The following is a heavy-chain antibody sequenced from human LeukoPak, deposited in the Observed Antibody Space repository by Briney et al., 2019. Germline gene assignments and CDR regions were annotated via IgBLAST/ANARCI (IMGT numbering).Heavy chain of an antibody. CDR2: TSYDGNTE. J-gene: IGHJ4*02. CDR3: AREYGDHAGLFGY. CDR1: GLTFSSFA. Sequence: PGGSLRLSCAASGLTFSSFAMHWVRQAPGKGLEWVAVTSYDGNTEFYANSVKGRFSISRDNSRDTLYLHMTSLRPEDTAVYYCAREYGDHAGLFGYWGQGTLVTVSS. V-gene: IGHV3-30*04. D-gene: IGHD2-21*02.